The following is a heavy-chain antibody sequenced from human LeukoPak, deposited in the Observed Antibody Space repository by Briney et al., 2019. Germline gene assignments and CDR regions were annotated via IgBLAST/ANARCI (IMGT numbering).Heavy chain of an antibody. CDR1: GFTFSSYA. J-gene: IGHJ4*02. Sequence: QPGRSLRLSCAASGFTFSSYAMHWVRQAPGKGLEWVAVISYDGSNKYYADSVEGRFTISRDNSKNTLYLQMNSLRAEDTAVYYCARTDTAMVFGKKDYFDYWGQGTLVTVSS. D-gene: IGHD5-18*01. CDR3: ARTDTAMVFGKKDYFDY. V-gene: IGHV3-30-3*01. CDR2: ISYDGSNK.